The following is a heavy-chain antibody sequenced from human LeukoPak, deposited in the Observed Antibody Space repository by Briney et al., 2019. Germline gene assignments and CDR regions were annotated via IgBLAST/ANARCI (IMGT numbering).Heavy chain of an antibody. CDR3: ARTFGGVIVVYFDY. CDR2: INLNSGGT. J-gene: IGHJ4*02. D-gene: IGHD3-16*02. CDR1: GYTFTGYY. V-gene: IGHV1-2*02. Sequence: ASVKVSCKASGYTFTGYYMHWVRQAPGQGLEWMGWINLNSGGTNYAQKLQGRVTMTTDTSTSTAYMELRSLRSDDTAVYYCARTFGGVIVVYFDYWGQGTLVTVSS.